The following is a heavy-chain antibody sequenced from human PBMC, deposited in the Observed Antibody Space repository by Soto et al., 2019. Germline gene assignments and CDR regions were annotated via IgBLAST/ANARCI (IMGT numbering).Heavy chain of an antibody. CDR3: AKDLRSILRYFDWLFFRGSDP. CDR2: ISYNGSNK. CDR1: GFNLSDYY. J-gene: IGHJ5*02. Sequence: TGGSLRLSCAASGFNLSDYYMFWFRQAPGKGLEWVAVISYNGSNKYYADSVKGRFTISRDNSKNTLYLQMNSLRAGDTAVYYCAKDLRSILRYFDWLFFRGSDPWGQGTLVTVS. V-gene: IGHV3-30*18. D-gene: IGHD3-9*01.